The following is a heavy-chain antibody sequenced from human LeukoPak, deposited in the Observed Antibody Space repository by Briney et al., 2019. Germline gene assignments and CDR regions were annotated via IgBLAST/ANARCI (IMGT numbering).Heavy chain of an antibody. CDR3: ARDRISAAVLDY. Sequence: ASVKVSCKASGYDFITYGFSWVRQSPGQGLEWLGGINPYNGKTKYTKKLQNRFTLTTNTSTTTAHIELRRLSSDDTAIYFCARDRISAAVLDYWGPGTLVTASS. V-gene: IGHV1-18*01. CDR1: GYDFITYG. CDR2: INPYNGKT. J-gene: IGHJ4*02. D-gene: IGHD6-13*01.